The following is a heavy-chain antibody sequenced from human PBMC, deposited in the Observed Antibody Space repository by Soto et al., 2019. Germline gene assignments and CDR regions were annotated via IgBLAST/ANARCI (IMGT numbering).Heavy chain of an antibody. D-gene: IGHD6-13*01. CDR1: GGSFSGYY. Sequence: SETLSLTCAVYGGSFSGYYWSWIRQPPGKGLEWIGEINHSGSTNYNPSLKSRVTISVDTSKNQFSLKLSSVTAADTAVYYCARAGIAAAIVYFQHWGQGTLVTVSS. V-gene: IGHV4-34*01. CDR2: INHSGST. CDR3: ARAGIAAAIVYFQH. J-gene: IGHJ1*01.